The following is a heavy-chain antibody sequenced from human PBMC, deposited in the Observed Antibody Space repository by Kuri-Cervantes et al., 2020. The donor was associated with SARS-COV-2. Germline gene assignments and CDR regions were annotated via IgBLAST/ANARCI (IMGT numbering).Heavy chain of an antibody. D-gene: IGHD3-22*01. CDR3: ARGGTYYYDRSGFDWFDP. V-gene: IGHV4-59*01. CDR1: DGPISNYY. CDR2: IYHSGST. Sequence: ESLKISCTVSDGPISNYYWSWIRQPPGKGLEWIGYIYHSGSTNYNPSLNSRVTISIDTSKNQFALRLSTVTAADTAVYYCARGGTYYYDRSGFDWFDPWCQGTLVTVSS. J-gene: IGHJ5*02.